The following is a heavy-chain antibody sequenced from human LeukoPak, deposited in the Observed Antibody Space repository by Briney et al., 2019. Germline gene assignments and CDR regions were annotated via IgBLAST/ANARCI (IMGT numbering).Heavy chain of an antibody. J-gene: IGHJ4*02. CDR2: IKHDGSED. V-gene: IGHV3-7*03. D-gene: IGHD2-15*01. Sequence: GGSLRLSCAASGFTFSSYWMTWVRQAPGKGLEWVATIKHDGSEDYYVDSVKGRFTISRDNAKSSMWLQMSSLRAEDTAVYYCGRDQTPFYWGQGTLVTVSS. CDR1: GFTFSSYW. CDR3: GRDQTPFY.